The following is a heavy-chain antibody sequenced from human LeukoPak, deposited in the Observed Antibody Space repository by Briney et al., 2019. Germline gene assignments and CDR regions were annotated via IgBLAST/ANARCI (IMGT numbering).Heavy chain of an antibody. CDR1: GGSISGYY. D-gene: IGHD6-19*01. J-gene: IGHJ4*02. CDR2: IYTSGST. CDR3: ARLQWLVPFYYFDY. V-gene: IGHV4-4*07. Sequence: SETLSLTCTVSGGSISGYYWSWIRQPAGKGLEWIGRIYTSGSTNYNPSLKSRVTMSVDTSKNQFSLKLSSVTAADTAVYYCARLQWLVPFYYFDYWGQGTLVTVSS.